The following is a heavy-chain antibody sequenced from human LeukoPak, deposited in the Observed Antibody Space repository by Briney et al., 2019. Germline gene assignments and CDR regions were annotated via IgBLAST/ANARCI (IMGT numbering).Heavy chain of an antibody. Sequence: GGSLRLSCGAYEFTFSDYYMSWIRQAPGTGLEWVSYISSGGSTIYYADSVKGRFTISRDNARNSLYLQMNSLRAEDTALYYCARGARYSGYDHDAFDIWGQGTKVTVSS. D-gene: IGHD5-12*01. CDR3: ARGARYSGYDHDAFDI. V-gene: IGHV3-11*01. CDR1: EFTFSDYY. CDR2: ISSGGSTI. J-gene: IGHJ3*02.